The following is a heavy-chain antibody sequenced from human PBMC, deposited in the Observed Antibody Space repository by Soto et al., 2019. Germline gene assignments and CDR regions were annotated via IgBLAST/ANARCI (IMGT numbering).Heavy chain of an antibody. J-gene: IGHJ6*02. D-gene: IGHD4-17*01. Sequence: GGSLRLSCVASGFTFSSYAMHWVRQTPGKGLEWVAVISYDGANQYYADSVKGRFTISRDTSKNTLYLQMNSLRAEDTAVYYCARDGYGDPYYYYAMDVWGQGTTVTVSS. CDR2: ISYDGANQ. V-gene: IGHV3-30-3*01. CDR3: ARDGYGDPYYYYAMDV. CDR1: GFTFSSYA.